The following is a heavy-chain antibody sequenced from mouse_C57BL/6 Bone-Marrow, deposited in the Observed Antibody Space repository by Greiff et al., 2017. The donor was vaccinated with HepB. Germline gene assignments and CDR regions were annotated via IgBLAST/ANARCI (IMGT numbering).Heavy chain of an antibody. CDR3: ARDLHYYGSSSYYAMDY. Sequence: QVQLQQPGAELVKPGASVKMSCKASGYTFTSYWITWVKQRPGQGLEWIGDIYPGSGSTNYNEKFKSKATLTVETSSSTAYMQLSSLTSEDSAVYYCARDLHYYGSSSYYAMDYWGQGTSVTVSS. V-gene: IGHV1-55*01. CDR2: IYPGSGST. J-gene: IGHJ4*01. CDR1: GYTFTSYW. D-gene: IGHD1-1*01.